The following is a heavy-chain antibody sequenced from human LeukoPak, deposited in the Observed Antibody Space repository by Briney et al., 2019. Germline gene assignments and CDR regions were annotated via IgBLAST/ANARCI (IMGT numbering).Heavy chain of an antibody. J-gene: IGHJ4*02. Sequence: GGSLRLSCAASGFTFSSYAIHWVRQAQGKGLEWVAVISYDGTYKYYADSVKGRFNISRDNSKNTLFLQMNSLRAEDTAVYYCARRVPTNFVNDYWGQGTLVTVSS. D-gene: IGHD5-12*01. CDR1: GFTFSSYA. CDR3: ARRVPTNFVNDY. CDR2: ISYDGTYK. V-gene: IGHV3-30-3*01.